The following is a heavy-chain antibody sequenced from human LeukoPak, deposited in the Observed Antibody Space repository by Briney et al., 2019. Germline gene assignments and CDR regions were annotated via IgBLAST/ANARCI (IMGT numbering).Heavy chain of an antibody. J-gene: IGHJ1*01. D-gene: IGHD3-22*01. CDR2: IKSDGST. V-gene: IGHV3-74*01. CDR3: TRAPSEIGGYYPEYFRH. Sequence: GGSLRLSCAASGFTFSMYWMHWVRQAPGKGLVWVSRIKSDGSTNYADSVKGRFTISRDNAKNTVSLQLNSLRPEDTGVYYCTRAPSEIGGYYPEYFRHWGQGTLVTVSS. CDR1: GFTFSMYW.